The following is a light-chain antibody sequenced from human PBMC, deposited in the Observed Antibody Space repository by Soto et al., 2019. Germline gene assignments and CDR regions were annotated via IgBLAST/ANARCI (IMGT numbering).Light chain of an antibody. Sequence: EIVLTQSPGTPSLSPGERATLSCRASQSVSSIYLAWYQQKPGQAPSLLIYATSSRATGIPDRFSGSGSGTDFSLTISRLEPEDFAVYYCQQYGSSPITFGQGTKVDIK. V-gene: IGKV3-20*01. CDR3: QQYGSSPIT. CDR2: ATS. J-gene: IGKJ1*01. CDR1: QSVSSIY.